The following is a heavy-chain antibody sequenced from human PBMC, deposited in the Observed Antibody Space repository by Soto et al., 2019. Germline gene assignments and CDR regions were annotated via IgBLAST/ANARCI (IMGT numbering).Heavy chain of an antibody. CDR2: ISAYNCNT. J-gene: IGHJ4*02. CDR3: ARDVAVAGTDPWDY. Sequence: ASVKVSCKASGYTFTSYGISWVRQAPGQGLEWMGWISAYNCNTNYAQKLQGRVTMTTDTSTSTAYMELRSLRSDDTAVYYCARDVAVAGTDPWDYWGPGTLVTVSS. D-gene: IGHD6-19*01. CDR1: GYTFTSYG. V-gene: IGHV1-18*04.